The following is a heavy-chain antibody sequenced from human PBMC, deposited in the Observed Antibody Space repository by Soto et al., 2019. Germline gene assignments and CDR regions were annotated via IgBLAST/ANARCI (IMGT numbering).Heavy chain of an antibody. CDR3: ARATGTLRSRNCDY. J-gene: IGHJ4*02. CDR1: GGSISTYY. D-gene: IGHD1-1*01. Sequence: SETLSLTCTVSGGSISTYYWSYIRQPAGKGLEWIGRLYSTGSTNYNPSLKSRVTMSVDTSKSQFSLRLSSVTAADTAVYYCARATGTLRSRNCDYWGQGSLVTVSS. V-gene: IGHV4-4*07. CDR2: LYSTGST.